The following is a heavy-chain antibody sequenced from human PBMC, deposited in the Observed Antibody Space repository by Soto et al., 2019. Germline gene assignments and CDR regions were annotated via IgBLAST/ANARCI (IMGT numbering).Heavy chain of an antibody. D-gene: IGHD6-19*01. CDR2: ISSSSSTI. CDR3: ARGYSSGWYEDRVDY. Sequence: GGSLRLSCAASGFTFSSYSMNWVRQAPGKGLEWVSYISSSSSTIYYADSVKGRFTISRDNAKNSLYLQMNSLRDEDTAVYYCARGYSSGWYEDRVDYWGQGTLVTVSS. CDR1: GFTFSSYS. V-gene: IGHV3-48*02. J-gene: IGHJ4*02.